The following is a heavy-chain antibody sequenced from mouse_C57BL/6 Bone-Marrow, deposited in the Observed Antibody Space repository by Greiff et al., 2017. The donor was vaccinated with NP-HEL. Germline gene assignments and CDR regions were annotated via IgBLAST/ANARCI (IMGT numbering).Heavy chain of an antibody. CDR1: GFSLTSYA. J-gene: IGHJ1*03. CDR2: IWTGGGT. V-gene: IGHV2-9-1*01. CDR3: ARKRSITTVVAHWYFDV. D-gene: IGHD1-1*01. Sequence: VMLVESGPGLVAPSQSLSITCTVSGFSLTSYAISWVRQPPGKGLEWLGVIWTGGGTNYNSALKSRLSISKDNSKSQVFLKMNSLQTDDTARYYCARKRSITTVVAHWYFDVWGTGTTVTVSS.